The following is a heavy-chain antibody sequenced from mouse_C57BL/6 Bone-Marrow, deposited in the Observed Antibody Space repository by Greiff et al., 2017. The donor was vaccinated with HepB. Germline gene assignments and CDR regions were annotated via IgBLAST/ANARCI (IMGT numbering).Heavy chain of an antibody. V-gene: IGHV8-8*01. D-gene: IGHD1-1*01. Sequence: ESGPGILQPSQTLSLTCSFSGFSLSTFGMGVGWIRQPSGKGLEWLAHIWWDDDKYYNPALKSRLTISKDTSNNHVFLKIANVDTADTATYYWARANYYYGSSYYAMDYWGQGTSVTVSS. J-gene: IGHJ4*01. CDR3: ARANYYYGSSYYAMDY. CDR2: IWWDDDK. CDR1: GFSLSTFGMG.